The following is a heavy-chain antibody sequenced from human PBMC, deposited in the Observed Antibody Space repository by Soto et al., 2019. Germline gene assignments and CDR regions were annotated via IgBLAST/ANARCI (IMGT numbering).Heavy chain of an antibody. J-gene: IGHJ3*02. CDR1: GFTFSSYS. D-gene: IGHD2-2*01. CDR2: ISSSSSYI. CDR3: ARRVVVVPAATAFDI. V-gene: IGHV3-21*01. Sequence: EVQLVESGGGLVKPGGSLRLSCAASGFTFSSYSMNWVRQAPGKGLEWVSSISSSSSYIYYADSVKGRFTISRDNAKNSLYLQMNSLRAEDTAVYYCARRVVVVPAATAFDIWGQGTMVTVSS.